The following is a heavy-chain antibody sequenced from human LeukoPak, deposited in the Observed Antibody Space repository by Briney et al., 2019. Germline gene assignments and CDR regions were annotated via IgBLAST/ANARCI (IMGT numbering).Heavy chain of an antibody. D-gene: IGHD4-17*01. CDR1: GYTFTTYN. CDR3: ARDFGDYLHFDY. Sequence: ASVKVSCNASGYTFTTYNIHWVRQAPGQGLEWMGIINPSGGSTSYAQKFQGRVTLTRDMSTRTVYMELSSLRSEDTAVYYCARDFGDYLHFDYWGQGTLVTVSS. V-gene: IGHV1-46*01. J-gene: IGHJ4*02. CDR2: INPSGGST.